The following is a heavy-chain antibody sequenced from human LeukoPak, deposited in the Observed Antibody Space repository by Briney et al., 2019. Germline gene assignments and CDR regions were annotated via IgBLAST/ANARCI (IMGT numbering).Heavy chain of an antibody. D-gene: IGHD3-9*01. J-gene: IGHJ4*02. Sequence: SETLSLTCTVSGGSISSYYWSWIRHPAGKGLEWIGRIYTSGSTNYNPSLKSRVTMSVDTSKNQFSLKLCSVTAADTAVYYCARDRPSGYDILTGYYRPQYYFDYWGQGTLVTVSS. V-gene: IGHV4-4*07. CDR2: IYTSGST. CDR1: GGSISSYY. CDR3: ARDRPSGYDILTGYYRPQYYFDY.